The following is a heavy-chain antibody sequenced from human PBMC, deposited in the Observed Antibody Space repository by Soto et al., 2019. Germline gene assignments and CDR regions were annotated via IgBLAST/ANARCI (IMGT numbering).Heavy chain of an antibody. CDR2: ISGGGNT. CDR3: ATVRMPTVRVGFDY. CDR1: GVTVSTNG. J-gene: IGHJ4*02. V-gene: IGHV3-23*01. Sequence: EVQLLESGGGLEQPGGSLRLSCAASGVTVSTNGMTWVRQAPGKGLEWVSTISGGGNTYYADSVKGRFSISRDNSKNKLFLQMSSLRVEDTAIYYCATVRMPTVRVGFDYWGQGTLVTVSS. D-gene: IGHD2-2*01.